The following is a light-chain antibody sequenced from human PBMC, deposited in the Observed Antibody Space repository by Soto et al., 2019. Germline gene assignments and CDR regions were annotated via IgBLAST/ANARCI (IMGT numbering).Light chain of an antibody. CDR2: DVN. V-gene: IGLV2-11*01. Sequence: QSALTQPRSVSGSPGQSITISCTGSSSDVGSYNYVSWYQQHPGQAPKFMIYDVNKRPSGFSHRFSGSKSGNTASLTISGLQADDEADYYCLSYAGSYNFVFGSGTKVTVL. CDR1: SSDVGSYNY. CDR3: LSYAGSYNFV. J-gene: IGLJ1*01.